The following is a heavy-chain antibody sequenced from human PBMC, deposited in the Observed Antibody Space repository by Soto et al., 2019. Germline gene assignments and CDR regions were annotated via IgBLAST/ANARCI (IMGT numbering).Heavy chain of an antibody. J-gene: IGHJ4*02. Sequence: SETLSLTCTVSGGSISSYYWSWIRQPPGKGLEWIGYIYYSGSTNYNPSLKSRVTISVDTSKNQFSLKLSSVTAADTAVYYCAKARRIAVAGTMDYWGQGTLVTVSS. CDR3: AKARRIAVAGTMDY. D-gene: IGHD6-19*01. CDR2: IYYSGST. V-gene: IGHV4-59*01. CDR1: GGSISSYY.